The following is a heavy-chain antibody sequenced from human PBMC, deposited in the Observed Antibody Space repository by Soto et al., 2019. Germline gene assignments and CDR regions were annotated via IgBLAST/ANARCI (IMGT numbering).Heavy chain of an antibody. CDR2: ISSSSSYI. J-gene: IGHJ6*02. Sequence: SLRLSCAASGFTFSSYSMNWVRQAPGKGLEWVSSISSSSSYIYYADSVKGRFTISRDNAKNSLYLQMNSLRAEDTAVYYCARVVSDGSGSYYHYYYGMDVWGQGTTVTVSS. D-gene: IGHD3-10*01. V-gene: IGHV3-21*01. CDR3: ARVVSDGSGSYYHYYYGMDV. CDR1: GFTFSSYS.